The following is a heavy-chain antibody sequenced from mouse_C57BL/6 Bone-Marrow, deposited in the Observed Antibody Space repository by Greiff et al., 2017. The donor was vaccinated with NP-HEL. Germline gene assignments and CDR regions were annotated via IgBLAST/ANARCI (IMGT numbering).Heavy chain of an antibody. D-gene: IGHD1-1*01. CDR1: GFNIKDYY. CDR3: TFPYYYGSSPWYFDV. J-gene: IGHJ1*03. Sequence: EVQLQQSGAELVRPGASVKLSCTASGFNIKDYYMHWVKQRPEQGLEWIGRIDPEDGDTEYAPKFQGKATMTADTSSNTAYLQLSSLTSEDTAVYYCTFPYYYGSSPWYFDVWGTGTTVTVSS. V-gene: IGHV14-1*01. CDR2: IDPEDGDT.